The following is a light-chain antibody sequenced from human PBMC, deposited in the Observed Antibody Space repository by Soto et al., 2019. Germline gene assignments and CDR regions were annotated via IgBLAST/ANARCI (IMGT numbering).Light chain of an antibody. CDR3: QQFKSYPIT. CDR2: AAF. Sequence: DVQTAQSASSLSASDGDRVTITCRASQGLSSYLAWYQQKPGKAPNLLIYAAFTLQSGVPSRFSGSGSGTEFTLTISSLQPEDFATYYCQQFKSYPITFGQGTRLEIK. V-gene: IGKV1-9*01. J-gene: IGKJ5*01. CDR1: QGLSSY.